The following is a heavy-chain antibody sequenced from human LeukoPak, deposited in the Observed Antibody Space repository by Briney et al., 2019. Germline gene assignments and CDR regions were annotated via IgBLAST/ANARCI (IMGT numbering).Heavy chain of an antibody. J-gene: IGHJ4*02. CDR3: ARDRCSGGSCYLDY. Sequence: GGSLRLSCAASGFTFTRNAMSWVRQAPGKGLEWVSGISGSGARTYYADSVKGRFTISRDNGKNSLYLQMNSLRDEDTAVYYCARDRCSGGSCYLDYWGQGTLVTVSS. V-gene: IGHV3-23*01. D-gene: IGHD2-15*01. CDR2: ISGSGART. CDR1: GFTFTRNA.